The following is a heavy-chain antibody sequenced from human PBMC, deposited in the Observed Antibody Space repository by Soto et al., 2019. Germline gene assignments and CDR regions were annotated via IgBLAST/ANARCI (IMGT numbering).Heavy chain of an antibody. CDR3: ARNALILFGELKDGWFDP. CDR1: GFTFSSYA. D-gene: IGHD3-10*01. Sequence: QVQLVESGGGVVQPGRSLRLSCAASGFTFSSYAMHWVRQAPGKGLEWVAVISYDGSNKYYADCVKGRFTISRDNSKNTLYLQMNSLRAEDTAVYYCARNALILFGELKDGWFDPWGQGNLVTVSS. V-gene: IGHV3-30-3*01. J-gene: IGHJ5*02. CDR2: ISYDGSNK.